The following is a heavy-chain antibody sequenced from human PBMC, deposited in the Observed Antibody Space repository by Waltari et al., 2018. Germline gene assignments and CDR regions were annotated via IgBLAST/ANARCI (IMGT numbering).Heavy chain of an antibody. Sequence: QVQLVESGGGVVQPGGSLRLSCAASGFTFSSYGLHCVRQAPGKGLEWVAFIRYDGSNKYYADSVKGRFTISRDNSKNTLYLQMNSLRAEDTAVYYCAKDSNFNWNGPGYFDYWGQGTLVTVSS. D-gene: IGHD1-20*01. V-gene: IGHV3-30*02. CDR2: IRYDGSNK. CDR1: GFTFSSYG. CDR3: AKDSNFNWNGPGYFDY. J-gene: IGHJ4*02.